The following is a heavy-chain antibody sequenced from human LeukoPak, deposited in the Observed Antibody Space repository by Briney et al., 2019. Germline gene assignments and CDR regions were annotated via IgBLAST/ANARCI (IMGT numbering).Heavy chain of an antibody. Sequence: GGSLRLSCAASGFTFSSYGMHWVRQAPGKGLEWVAVISYDGSNKHYADSVKGRFTISRDNSKNTLYLQMNSLRAEDTAVYYCAKASTVTLLDYWGQGTLVTVSS. J-gene: IGHJ4*02. CDR2: ISYDGSNK. V-gene: IGHV3-30*18. D-gene: IGHD4-17*01. CDR1: GFTFSSYG. CDR3: AKASTVTLLDY.